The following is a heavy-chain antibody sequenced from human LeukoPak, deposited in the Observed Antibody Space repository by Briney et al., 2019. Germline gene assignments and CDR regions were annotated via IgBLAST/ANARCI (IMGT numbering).Heavy chain of an antibody. CDR2: ISSSGSTI. J-gene: IGHJ6*04. Sequence: GGSLRLSCAASLFTFRSYEMNWVRQAPGKGLEGASYISSSGSTIYYADSVKGRFTISRDNAKNSLSLQMNSLRAEDTAVYYCAELGITMIGGVWGKGTTVTISS. D-gene: IGHD3-10*02. CDR3: AELGITMIGGV. V-gene: IGHV3-48*03. CDR1: LFTFRSYE.